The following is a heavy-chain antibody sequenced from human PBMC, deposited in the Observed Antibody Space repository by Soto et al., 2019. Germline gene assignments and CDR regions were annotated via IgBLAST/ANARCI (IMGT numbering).Heavy chain of an antibody. D-gene: IGHD4-17*01. Sequence: QVQLQESGPGLVKPSQTLSLTCTVSGGSTNSGEFYWSWIRQNPGQGLEWIGHTYYRGSTYHNPSLKRRTTITTXTXQNQCSLKLTSVTVAHTAMYFCARVRADGDYDAFDIWGQGTMVTVSS. J-gene: IGHJ3*02. CDR3: ARVRADGDYDAFDI. CDR2: TYYRGST. CDR1: GGSTNSGEFY. V-gene: IGHV4-31*03.